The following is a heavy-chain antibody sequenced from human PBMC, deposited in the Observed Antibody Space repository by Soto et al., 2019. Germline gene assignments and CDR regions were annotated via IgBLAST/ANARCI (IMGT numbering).Heavy chain of an antibody. J-gene: IGHJ3*02. Sequence: QVQLVESGGGLVKPGGSLRLSCAASGFTFSDYYMSWIRPAPGKGLEWVSYISSRTIYTNYADSVKGRFTISRDNAKNSLYLQMNSLRAEDTAVYYCARDADILTGSDAFDIWGQGTIVTVSS. CDR3: ARDADILTGSDAFDI. V-gene: IGHV3-11*05. D-gene: IGHD3-9*01. CDR2: ISSRTIYT. CDR1: GFTFSDYY.